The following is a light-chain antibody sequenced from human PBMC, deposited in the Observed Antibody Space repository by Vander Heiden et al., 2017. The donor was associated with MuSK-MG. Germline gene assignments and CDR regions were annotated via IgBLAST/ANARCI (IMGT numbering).Light chain of an antibody. V-gene: IGLV3-21*02. Sequence: SYGLAQAPPVSVAPGQTARITCGGTDIGSKIVHWYQLQPGPAPVLVCEVDTDRPSGITERFSCYNAGNTAKPNTRMVEAGEEAYYSGPVSDSRSDHVVFGRGTHVTVL. J-gene: IGLJ2*01. CDR3: PVSDSRSDHVV. CDR1: DIGSKI. CDR2: VDT.